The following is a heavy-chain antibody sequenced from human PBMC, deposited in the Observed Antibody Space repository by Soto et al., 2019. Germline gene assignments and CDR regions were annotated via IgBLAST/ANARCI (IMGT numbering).Heavy chain of an antibody. J-gene: IGHJ4*02. CDR2: IYYSGST. CDR3: ARRYGTVFDF. Sequence: SETLSLTCSVSGGSISSYYWSWIRQPPGKGLEWIGYIYYSGSTNYNPSLKSRVTISVDTSKNQFSLKLSSVTAADTAVYYCARRYGTVFDFWGQGTLVTVSS. D-gene: IGHD6-13*01. V-gene: IGHV4-59*01. CDR1: GGSISSYY.